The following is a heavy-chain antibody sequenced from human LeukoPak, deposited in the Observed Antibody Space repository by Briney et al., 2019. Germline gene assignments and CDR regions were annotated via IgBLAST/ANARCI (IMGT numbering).Heavy chain of an antibody. D-gene: IGHD3-10*01. CDR1: GFTFSSYA. V-gene: IGHV3-23*01. J-gene: IGHJ3*02. CDR2: ISGSGDST. CDR3: AKDKWEYYYGSGDAFDI. Sequence: GGSLRLSCAASGFTFSSYAMSWVRQAPGKGLEWVSAISGSGDSTYYADSVKGRFTISRDNSKNTLYLQMNSLRAEDTAVYYCAKDKWEYYYGSGDAFDIWGQGTMVTVSS.